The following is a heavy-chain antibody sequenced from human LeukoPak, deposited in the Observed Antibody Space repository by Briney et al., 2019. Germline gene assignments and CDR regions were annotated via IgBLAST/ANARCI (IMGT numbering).Heavy chain of an antibody. Sequence: GGSLRLSCTASGFTFSTYTMHWVRQAPGMGLEWVAVSSFVGSNKYYADSVKGRFTIARDTSKDTLYLLMKSPRTEDTAVYYCARDLFRRRDGYSLAYWGPGTLVTVSS. D-gene: IGHD5-24*01. V-gene: IGHV3-30-3*01. J-gene: IGHJ4*02. CDR2: SSFVGSNK. CDR3: ARDLFRRRDGYSLAY. CDR1: GFTFSTYT.